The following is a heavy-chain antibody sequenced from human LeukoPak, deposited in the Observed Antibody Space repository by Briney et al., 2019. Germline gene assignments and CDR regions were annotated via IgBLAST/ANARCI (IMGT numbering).Heavy chain of an antibody. CDR1: GYTFTSYY. D-gene: IGHD3-22*01. Sequence: GASVKVSCKASGYTFTSYYMHWVRQAPGQGLEWMGIINPSGGSTSYAQKFQGRVTMTRDMSTSTVYMELSSLRSEDTAVYYCARDLEVYYDSSGYYDYWGQGTLVTVSS. J-gene: IGHJ4*02. CDR3: ARDLEVYYDSSGYYDY. CDR2: INPSGGST. V-gene: IGHV1-46*01.